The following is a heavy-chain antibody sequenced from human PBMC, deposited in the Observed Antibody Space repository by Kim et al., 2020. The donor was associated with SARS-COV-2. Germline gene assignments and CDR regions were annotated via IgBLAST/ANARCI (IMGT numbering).Heavy chain of an antibody. CDR2: INWNGGST. Sequence: GGSLRLSCAASGFTFGDYGMSWVRQAPGKGLEWVSGINWNGGSTGYADSVKGRFTISRDNAKNSLYLQMNSLTAEDTALYYCARGRKQWLTYYYYYGMDVWGQGTTVTVSS. CDR1: GFTFGDYG. D-gene: IGHD6-19*01. V-gene: IGHV3-20*04. CDR3: ARGRKQWLTYYYYYGMDV. J-gene: IGHJ6*02.